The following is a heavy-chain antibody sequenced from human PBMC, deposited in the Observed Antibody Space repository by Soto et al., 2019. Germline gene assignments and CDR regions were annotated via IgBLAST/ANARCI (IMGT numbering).Heavy chain of an antibody. CDR2: IKQDGSEK. D-gene: IGHD6-13*01. Sequence: PGGSLRLSCAGSGFTFSSYWMSWVRQAPGKGLEWVANIKQDGSEKYYVDSVKGRFTISRDNAKNSLYLQMNSLRAEDTAVYYCARDRSSSWYRAFDIWGQGTIVTVSS. CDR1: GFTFSSYW. CDR3: ARDRSSSWYRAFDI. J-gene: IGHJ3*02. V-gene: IGHV3-7*01.